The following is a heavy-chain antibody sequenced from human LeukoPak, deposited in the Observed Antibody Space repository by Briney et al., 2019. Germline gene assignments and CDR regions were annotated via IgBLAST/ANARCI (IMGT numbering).Heavy chain of an antibody. V-gene: IGHV1-18*01. J-gene: IGHJ4*02. CDR2: ISAYNGNT. CDR1: GYTFTSYG. Sequence: ASVKVSRTASGYTFTSYGISWVRQAPGQGLEWMGWISAYNGNTNYAQKLQGRVTMTTDTSTSTAYMELRSLRSDDTAVYYCTRDLGVDTTMIFFDYWGQGTLVTVSS. CDR3: TRDLGVDTTMIFFDY. D-gene: IGHD5-18*01.